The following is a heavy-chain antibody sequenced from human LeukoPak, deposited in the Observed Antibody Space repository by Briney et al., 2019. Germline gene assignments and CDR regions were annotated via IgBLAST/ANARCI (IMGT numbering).Heavy chain of an antibody. CDR1: GFTFSSYA. CDR2: ISGSGGST. J-gene: IGHJ4*02. V-gene: IGHV3-23*01. Sequence: GGSLRLSCAAFGFTFSSYAMSWVRQAPGKGLEWVSAISGSGGSTYYADSVKGRFTISRDNSKNTLYLQMNNLRAEDTAVYYCAKDGERITIFGVALGWYYFDYWGQGTLVTVSS. CDR3: AKDGERITIFGVALGWYYFDY. D-gene: IGHD3-3*01.